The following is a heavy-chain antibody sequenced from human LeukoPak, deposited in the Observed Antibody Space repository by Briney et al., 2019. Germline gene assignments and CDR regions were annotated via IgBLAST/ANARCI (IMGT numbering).Heavy chain of an antibody. Sequence: GGSLRLSCAASGFTFSNAWMSWVRQAPGKGLEWVSIISSGSSAIFSADALKGRFTISRDDAKNLLYLDMNSLRAEDTAVYYCARGHTAVTRHFDFWGQGTLVTVSS. CDR1: GFTFSNAW. J-gene: IGHJ4*02. CDR3: ARGHTAVTRHFDF. CDR2: ISSGSSAI. V-gene: IGHV3-21*01. D-gene: IGHD4-17*01.